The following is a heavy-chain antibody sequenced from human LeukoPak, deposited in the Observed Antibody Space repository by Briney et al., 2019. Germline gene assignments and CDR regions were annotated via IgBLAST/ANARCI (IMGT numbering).Heavy chain of an antibody. CDR3: AREVMATMVRGVSYYFDY. CDR1: GFTFSNFA. CDR2: ISSGGTTI. D-gene: IGHD3-10*01. Sequence: GGSLRLSCEASGFTFSNFAMNWVRQAPGKGLEWISFISSGGTTISYADSVRGRFTISRDNAKNSLYLQMNSLRAEDTAVYYCAREVMATMVRGVSYYFDYWGQGTLVTVSS. V-gene: IGHV3-48*01. J-gene: IGHJ4*02.